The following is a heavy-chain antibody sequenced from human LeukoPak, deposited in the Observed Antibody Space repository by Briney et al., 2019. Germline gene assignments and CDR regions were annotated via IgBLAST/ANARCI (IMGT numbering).Heavy chain of an antibody. CDR1: GGSISSYH. CDR2: IYYTGTT. J-gene: IGHJ3*02. Sequence: PSETLSLTCTVSGGSISSYHWSWIRQPPGKGLEWIGYIYYTGTTTYNPSLNSRVTISVDASKNQFSLNLSSVTAADTAVYYCARGRRGYAFDIWGQGTMVTVSS. V-gene: IGHV4-59*08. D-gene: IGHD3-16*01. CDR3: ARGRRGYAFDI.